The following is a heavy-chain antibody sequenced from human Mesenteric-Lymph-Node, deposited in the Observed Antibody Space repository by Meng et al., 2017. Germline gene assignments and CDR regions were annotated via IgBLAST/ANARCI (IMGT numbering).Heavy chain of an antibody. CDR3: ARVRAHYDSSGYYFSDGLSQI. CDR1: GYTLTELS. D-gene: IGHD3-22*01. J-gene: IGHJ4*01. V-gene: IGHV1-24*01. Sequence: ASVKVSCKVSGYTLTELSMHWVRQAPGKGLEWMGGFDPEDGETIYAQKFQGRVTMTEDTSTDTAYMELSSLRSEDTAVYYCARVRAHYDSSGYYFSDGLSQIWGQGTLVTVSS. CDR2: FDPEDGET.